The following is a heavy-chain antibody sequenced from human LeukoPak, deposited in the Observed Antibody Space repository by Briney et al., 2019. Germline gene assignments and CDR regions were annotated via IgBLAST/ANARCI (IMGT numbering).Heavy chain of an antibody. Sequence: ASVKVSCKASDYTFTSYGISWVRQAPGQGLEWMGWICAYTANTNHAQKVQGRVTINTDTSTSTAYMELRSLRSDDTAVYYRARGQSGDFGHPFGFDYWGQGTLVTVSS. CDR1: DYTFTSYG. D-gene: IGHD4-17*01. V-gene: IGHV1-18*01. CDR2: ICAYTANT. CDR3: ARGQSGDFGHPFGFDY. J-gene: IGHJ4*02.